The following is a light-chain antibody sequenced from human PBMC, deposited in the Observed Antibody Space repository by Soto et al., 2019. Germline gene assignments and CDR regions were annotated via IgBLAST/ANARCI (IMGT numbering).Light chain of an antibody. V-gene: IGKV3-20*01. CDR2: ATS. CDR1: QSVSSGY. Sequence: EIVLTQSPGALSLSPGERATLSCRASQSVSSGYLAWYQQKPGQAPRLLIFATSRRATGTPDRFSGSGSATDFPLTISRLEPEDVAVYYCQQYGSSPLITFGQGTRLEIK. J-gene: IGKJ5*01. CDR3: QQYGSSPLIT.